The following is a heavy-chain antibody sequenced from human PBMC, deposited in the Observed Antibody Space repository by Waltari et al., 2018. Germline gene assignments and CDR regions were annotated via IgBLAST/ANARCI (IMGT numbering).Heavy chain of an antibody. D-gene: IGHD1-26*01. J-gene: IGHJ3*02. Sequence: EVQLVESGGGLVQPGRSLRLYCAASGFTFDNYAMHWVRQAPGKGLEWVSGISWNSGSIAFADSVKGRFTISRDNAKNSLYLQMNSLRAEDTALYYCAIRGAAYAFDMWGQGTMVTVSS. V-gene: IGHV3-9*01. CDR1: GFTFDNYA. CDR2: ISWNSGSI. CDR3: AIRGAAYAFDM.